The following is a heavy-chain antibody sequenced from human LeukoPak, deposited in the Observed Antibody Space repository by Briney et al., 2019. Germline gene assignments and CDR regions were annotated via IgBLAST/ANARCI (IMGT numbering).Heavy chain of an antibody. CDR3: AVSGYSSSRRSGRFDP. D-gene: IGHD6-13*01. CDR2: ISAYNGNT. Sequence: GASVKVSCKASGYTFTSYGISWVRQAPGQGLEWMGWISAYNGNTNYAQKLQGRVTMTTDTSTSTAYMELRSLRSDDTAVYYCAVSGYSSSRRSGRFDPWGQGTLVTVSS. V-gene: IGHV1-18*01. J-gene: IGHJ5*02. CDR1: GYTFTSYG.